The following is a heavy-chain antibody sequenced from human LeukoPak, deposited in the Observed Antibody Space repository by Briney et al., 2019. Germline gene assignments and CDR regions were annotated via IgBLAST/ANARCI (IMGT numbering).Heavy chain of an antibody. D-gene: IGHD6-19*01. V-gene: IGHV3-21*01. CDR3: ARDMASIAVAGWWDY. Sequence: PGGSLRLSCAASGFTLSSYTMNWVRQAPGKGLEWVSSISSSSSYIYYADSVKGRFTISRDNAKNSLYLQMNSLRAEDTAVYYCARDMASIAVAGWWDYWGQGTLVTVSS. CDR2: ISSSSSYI. CDR1: GFTLSSYT. J-gene: IGHJ4*02.